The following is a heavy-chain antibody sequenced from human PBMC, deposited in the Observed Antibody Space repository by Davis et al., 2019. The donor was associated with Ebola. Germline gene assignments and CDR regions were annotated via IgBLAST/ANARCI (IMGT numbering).Heavy chain of an antibody. D-gene: IGHD3-16*01. Sequence: PSETLSLTCTVSGGSITNYYWDWIRQPPGKGLEWIGHIYFSGAAKYNPSLRSRATISVDTSKNQFSLKLSSVTAADTAIYYCARGGASSKYFDYWGQGSLVTVSS. CDR1: GGSITNYY. V-gene: IGHV4-59*01. CDR3: ARGGASSKYFDY. CDR2: IYFSGAA. J-gene: IGHJ4*02.